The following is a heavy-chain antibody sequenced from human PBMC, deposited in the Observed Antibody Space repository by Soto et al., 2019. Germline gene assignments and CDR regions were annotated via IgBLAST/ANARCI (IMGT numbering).Heavy chain of an antibody. V-gene: IGHV1-2*04. Sequence: SSVKVSCKASGYSFTDYHIHWVRQAPGQGLEWLGRINPKSGGTSTAQKFQGWVTMTTDTSISTASMELTRLTSDDTAIYYCARGDSTDCSNGVCSFFYNHEMNVWG. CDR1: GYSFTDYH. J-gene: IGHJ6*02. CDR2: INPKSGGT. D-gene: IGHD2-8*01. CDR3: ARGDSTDCSNGVCSFFYNHEMNV.